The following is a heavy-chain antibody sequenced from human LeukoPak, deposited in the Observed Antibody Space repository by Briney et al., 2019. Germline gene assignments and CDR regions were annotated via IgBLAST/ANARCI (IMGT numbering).Heavy chain of an antibody. CDR3: LKGLSSGWFIDYFDY. V-gene: IGHV3-23*01. J-gene: IGHJ4*02. CDR1: GFTFSSYA. Sequence: PGGSLRLSRAASGFTFSSYAMSWVRPAPGRGLEWVSAICGSGGTTYHPDSVKGPFTNSRENSKYPLYLQMNSLRAEDTAVYYCLKGLSSGWFIDYFDYWGQGTLVTVSS. CDR2: ICGSGGTT. D-gene: IGHD6-19*01.